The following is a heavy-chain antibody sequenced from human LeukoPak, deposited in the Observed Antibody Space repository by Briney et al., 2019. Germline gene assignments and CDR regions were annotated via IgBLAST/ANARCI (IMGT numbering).Heavy chain of an antibody. CDR2: IKSKTDGGTT. CDR1: GFTFSNAW. CDR3: TTEPSPIVVVPAAS. J-gene: IGHJ4*02. V-gene: IGHV3-15*01. D-gene: IGHD2-2*01. Sequence: GGSLRLSCAASGFTFSNAWMSWVRQAPGKGLEWVGRIKSKTDGGTTDYAAPVKGRFTISRDDSKNTLYLQMNSLKTEDTAVYYCTTEPSPIVVVPAASGGQGTLGTVSS.